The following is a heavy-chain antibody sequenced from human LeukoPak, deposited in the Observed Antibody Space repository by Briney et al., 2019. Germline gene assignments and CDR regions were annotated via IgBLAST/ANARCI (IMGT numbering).Heavy chain of an antibody. CDR3: ARRPYSSGWYDD. J-gene: IGHJ5*02. V-gene: IGHV4-39*01. D-gene: IGHD6-19*01. CDR1: GVSISSSSYS. CDR2: IYYSGNT. Sequence: SETLSLTCAVSGVSISSSSYSWGWIRQPPGMGLEWVGDIYYSGNTYYNPSLKSRVTIPVNTSKNQCSLKGTSVTATDTAVYYCARRPYSSGWYDDGSQGTLVTVSS.